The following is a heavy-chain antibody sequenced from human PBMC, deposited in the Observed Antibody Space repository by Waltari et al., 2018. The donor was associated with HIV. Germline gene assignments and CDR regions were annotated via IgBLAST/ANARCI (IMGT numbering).Heavy chain of an antibody. CDR2: ISSDGNED. D-gene: IGHD6-19*01. V-gene: IGHV3-7*04. J-gene: IGHJ3*01. CDR3: ARGAVYSSGPYDAFDV. Sequence: VQLVESGGGLVQPGGSLTLSCTASKFIFSNYWMTWVRQALGKGLEWVADISSDGNEDFYSDSLKGRFVISRDNVKNSLFLQLSHLRVDDTAVYYCARGAVYSSGPYDAFDVWGQGTLVTVSS. CDR1: KFIFSNYW.